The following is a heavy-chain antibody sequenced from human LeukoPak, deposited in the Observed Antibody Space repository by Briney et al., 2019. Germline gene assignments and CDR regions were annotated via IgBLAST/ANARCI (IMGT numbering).Heavy chain of an antibody. D-gene: IGHD3-10*01. Sequence: GGSLRLSCAASGFTFSSYRMNWVRQTPGKGLDWVSSISSSHNNIYYADSVKGRFSISRDNAKNSLFLQMNSLRAEDTAVYYCVRDRSPGYFDYWGQGTLVTVSS. CDR3: VRDRSPGYFDY. J-gene: IGHJ4*02. V-gene: IGHV3-21*01. CDR1: GFTFSSYR. CDR2: ISSSHNNI.